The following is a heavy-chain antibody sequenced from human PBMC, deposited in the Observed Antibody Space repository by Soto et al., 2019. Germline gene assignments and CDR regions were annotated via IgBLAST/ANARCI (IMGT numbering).Heavy chain of an antibody. J-gene: IGHJ5*02. D-gene: IGHD2-15*01. CDR1: GGSISSGDYY. CDR2: IYYSGST. Sequence: SETLSLTCTVSGGSISSGDYYWSWIRQPPGKGLEWIGYIYYSGSTYYNPSLKSRVTISVDTSKNQFSLKLSSVTAADTAVYYCARSMAVVTDNWFDPWGQGTLVTV. CDR3: ARSMAVVTDNWFDP. V-gene: IGHV4-30-4*01.